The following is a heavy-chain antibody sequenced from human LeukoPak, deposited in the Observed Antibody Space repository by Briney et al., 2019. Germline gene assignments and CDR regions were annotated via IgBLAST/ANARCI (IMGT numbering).Heavy chain of an antibody. CDR2: MNPNSGNT. J-gene: IGHJ5*02. CDR1: GYTFTSYD. CDR3: ARGGVGADTNWFDP. V-gene: IGHV1-8*01. D-gene: IGHD1-26*01. Sequence: ALVKVSCKASGYTFTSYDINWVRQATGQGLEWMGWMNPNSGNTGYAQKFQGRVTMTRNTSISTAYMELSSLRSEDTAVYYCARGGVGADTNWFDPWGQGTLVTVSS.